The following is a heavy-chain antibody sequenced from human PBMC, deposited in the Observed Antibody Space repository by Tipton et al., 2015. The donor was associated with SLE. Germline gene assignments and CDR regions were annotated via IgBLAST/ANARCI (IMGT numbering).Heavy chain of an antibody. CDR3: AKVGAGSGWYWGIYFDY. V-gene: IGHV3-74*01. Sequence: SLRLSCAASGFTFSSYWMHWVRQAPGKGLVWVSRINSDGSSTSYADPVKGRFTISRDNAKNTLYLQMNSLRAEDTAVYYCAKVGAGSGWYWGIYFDYWGQGTLVTVSS. CDR1: GFTFSSYW. CDR2: INSDGSST. D-gene: IGHD6-19*01. J-gene: IGHJ4*02.